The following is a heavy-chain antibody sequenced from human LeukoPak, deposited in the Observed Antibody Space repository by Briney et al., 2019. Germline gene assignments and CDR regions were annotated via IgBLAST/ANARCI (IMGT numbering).Heavy chain of an antibody. V-gene: IGHV4-30-4*01. CDR1: GGSISSGDYY. J-gene: IGHJ4*02. CDR2: ISYSGST. CDR3: ARRGGYYDSSGYTY. D-gene: IGHD3-22*01. Sequence: SETLSLTCTVSGGSISSGDYYWSWIRQPPGKGLELIGYISYSGSTYYNPSLKSRVTISVDTSKNHFSLKLSSVTAADTAVYYCARRGGYYDSSGYTYWGQGTLVTVSS.